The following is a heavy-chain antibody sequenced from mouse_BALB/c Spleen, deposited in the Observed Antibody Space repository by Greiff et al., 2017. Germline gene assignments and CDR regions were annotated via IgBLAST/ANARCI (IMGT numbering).Heavy chain of an antibody. Sequence: QVQLQQSGPGLVAPSQSLSITCTVSGFSLTSYDISWIRQPPGKGLEWLGVIWTGGGTNYNSAFMSRLSISKDNSKSQVFLKMNSLQTDDTAIYYCVRSPIYYDYDRTWFAYWGQGTLVTVSA. V-gene: IGHV2-9-2*01. J-gene: IGHJ3*01. CDR2: IWTGGGT. D-gene: IGHD2-4*01. CDR3: VRSPIYYDYDRTWFAY. CDR1: GFSLTSYD.